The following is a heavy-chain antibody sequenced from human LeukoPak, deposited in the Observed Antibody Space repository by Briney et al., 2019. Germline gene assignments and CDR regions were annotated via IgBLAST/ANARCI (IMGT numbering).Heavy chain of an antibody. V-gene: IGHV4-39*01. Sequence: SETLSLTCTVSGGSISSSSYYWGWIRQPPGKGLEWIGSIYYSGSTYYNPSLKSRVTISVDTSKNQFSLKLSSVTAADTAVYYCARPYGAAGLDWGQGTLVTVSS. CDR2: IYYSGST. D-gene: IGHD4-17*01. CDR3: ARPYGAAGLD. CDR1: GGSISSSSYY. J-gene: IGHJ4*02.